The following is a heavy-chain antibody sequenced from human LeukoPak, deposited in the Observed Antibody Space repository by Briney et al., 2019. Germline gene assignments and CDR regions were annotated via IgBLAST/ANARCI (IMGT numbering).Heavy chain of an antibody. CDR2: IYSGGST. CDR3: ARGSSDYGDYALGY. J-gene: IGHJ4*02. D-gene: IGHD4-17*01. CDR1: GVNVSSNY. V-gene: IGHV3-53*01. Sequence: GGSLRLSCAASGVNVSSNYMSWVRQVPGKGLEWVSVIYSGGSTYYADSVKGRFTVSRDNSKNTLYLQMNSLRAEDTAVYYCARGSSDYGDYALGYWGQGTLVTVSS.